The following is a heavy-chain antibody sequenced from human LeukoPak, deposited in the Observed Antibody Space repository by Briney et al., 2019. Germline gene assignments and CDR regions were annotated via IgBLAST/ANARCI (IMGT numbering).Heavy chain of an antibody. J-gene: IGHJ4*02. CDR1: GGSCDDYY. V-gene: IGHV4-34*01. D-gene: IGHD5-24*01. Sequence: SETLSLTCAVYGGSCDDYYCSWLRQPPGKGLEWIGEIHPSGIFYYNSSLLSRVTISIDTSKSQFSLRLTSVTAADTAFYYCARGRERSKAGDHWGQGSLVTVSS. CDR3: ARGRERSKAGDH. CDR2: IHPSGIF.